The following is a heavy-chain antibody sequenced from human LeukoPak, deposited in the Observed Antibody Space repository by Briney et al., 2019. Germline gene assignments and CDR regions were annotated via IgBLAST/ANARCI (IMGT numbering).Heavy chain of an antibody. CDR1: GYKFTGFY. CDR3: AREIELATPFDDAFDI. D-gene: IGHD5-12*01. V-gene: IGHV1-2*02. J-gene: IGHJ3*02. CDR2: INPNSGDT. Sequence: ASVKVSCKASGYKFTGFYMHWIRQAPGQGLEWMGWINPNSGDTKYAQKFQGRVTMTRDTSISTVYMELSRLRSDDTAVYYCAREIELATPFDDAFDIWGQGTVVSVSS.